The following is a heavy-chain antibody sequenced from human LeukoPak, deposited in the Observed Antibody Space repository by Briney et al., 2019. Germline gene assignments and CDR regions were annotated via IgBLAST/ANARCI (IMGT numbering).Heavy chain of an antibody. CDR3: ARGGLSRLPFDF. Sequence: GSLRLSCAASGFTFSSYAMSWIRQPPGKGLEWIGFIFYSGSTNYNPSLKGRVTISLDTTKKQFSLSLNSVTAADTAVYYCARGGLSRLPFDFWGQGILVTVSS. D-gene: IGHD3-10*01. CDR2: IFYSGST. V-gene: IGHV4-59*01. J-gene: IGHJ4*02. CDR1: GFTFSSYA.